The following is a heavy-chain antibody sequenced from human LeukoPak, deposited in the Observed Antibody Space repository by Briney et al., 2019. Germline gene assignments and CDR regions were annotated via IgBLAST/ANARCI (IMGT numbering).Heavy chain of an antibody. V-gene: IGHV3-30*04. D-gene: IGHD6-13*01. CDR2: ISYDGSNK. CDR1: GFTFSGYA. J-gene: IGHJ5*02. Sequence: GGSLRLSCAASGFTFSGYAMHWVRQAPGKGLEWVAVISYDGSNKYYADSVKGRFTISRDNSKNTLYLQMNSLRAEDTAVYYCAKDLDQYSSSWYDHWGQGTLVTVSS. CDR3: AKDLDQYSSSWYDH.